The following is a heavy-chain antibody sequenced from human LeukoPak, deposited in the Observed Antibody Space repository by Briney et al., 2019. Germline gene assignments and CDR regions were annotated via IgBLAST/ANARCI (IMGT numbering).Heavy chain of an antibody. V-gene: IGHV3-15*01. D-gene: IGHD6-19*01. Sequence: GGSLRLSCAASGFTFSNAWMSWVRQAPGKGLEWAGRIKSKTDGGTIDYAAPVKGRFTISRDDSKNTLYLQMNSLKTEDTAVYYCSRQWLVNWFDPWGQGTLVTVSS. CDR2: IKSKTDGGTI. CDR3: SRQWLVNWFDP. J-gene: IGHJ5*02. CDR1: GFTFSNAW.